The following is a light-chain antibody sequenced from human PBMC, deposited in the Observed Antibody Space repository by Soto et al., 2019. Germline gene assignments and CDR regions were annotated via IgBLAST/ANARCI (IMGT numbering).Light chain of an antibody. Sequence: EIVMPQSKGPLSLSPGERSTLSCMASQTVNSNLAWYQKKPGQAPRLLIYGASTRATGIPVRFSGSGSGTEFTLTISSLQSEDFAVYYCHQYDDGLYTFCHVTKVDIK. CDR1: QTVNSN. J-gene: IGKJ2*01. V-gene: IGKV3-15*01. CDR2: GAS. CDR3: HQYDDGLYT.